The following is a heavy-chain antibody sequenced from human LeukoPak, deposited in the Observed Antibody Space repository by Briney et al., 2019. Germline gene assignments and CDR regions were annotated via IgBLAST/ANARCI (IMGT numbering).Heavy chain of an antibody. CDR2: MSAGGETT. J-gene: IGHJ4*02. V-gene: IGHV3-23*01. Sequence: GGSLRLSCAASGFTFSSFALSWVRQAPGKGLEWVSAMSAGGETTYYADSVEGRFSISRDNSKNTLHLQMNSLRAADTAVYYCARDRKEKYQLLSGYFDFWGQGTLVTVSS. D-gene: IGHD2-21*01. CDR1: GFTFSSFA. CDR3: ARDRKEKYQLLSGYFDF.